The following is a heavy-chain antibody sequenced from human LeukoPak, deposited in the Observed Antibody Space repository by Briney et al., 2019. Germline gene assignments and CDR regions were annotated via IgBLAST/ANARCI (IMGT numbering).Heavy chain of an antibody. CDR3: ARTTEGYCRGRSCYSYYYYMDV. CDR1: GGSISSYY. Sequence: SETLSLTCTDSGGSISSYYWSWIRQPPGKGLEWIGYIHYSGSTNYNPSLKSRVTISVDTSKNQFSLKLSSVTAADTAVYYCARTTEGYCRGRSCYSYYYYMDVWGKGTTVTVSS. J-gene: IGHJ6*03. V-gene: IGHV4-59*01. CDR2: IHYSGST. D-gene: IGHD2-15*01.